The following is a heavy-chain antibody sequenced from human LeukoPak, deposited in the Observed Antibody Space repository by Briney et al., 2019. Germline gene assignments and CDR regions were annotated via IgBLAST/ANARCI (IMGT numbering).Heavy chain of an antibody. CDR3: ARVYYYGSGSLGYGMDV. CDR1: GFTFSGYE. Sequence: GGSLRLSCAASGFTFSGYEMNWVRQAPGKGLEWVSYISSSGSTIYYADSVKGRFTISRDNAKNSLYLQMNSLRAEDTAVYYCARVYYYGSGSLGYGMDVWGQGTTVTVSS. J-gene: IGHJ6*02. CDR2: ISSSGSTI. V-gene: IGHV3-48*03. D-gene: IGHD3-10*01.